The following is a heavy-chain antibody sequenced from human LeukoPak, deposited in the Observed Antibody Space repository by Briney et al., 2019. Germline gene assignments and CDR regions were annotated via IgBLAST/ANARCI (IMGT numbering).Heavy chain of an antibody. V-gene: IGHV3-23*01. CDR3: ASHPNY. Sequence: GGSLRLSCTASGFTVSSDSMIWVRHAPGKGLEWVSAISTSGGSMYYADSVKGRFTISRDNSKNTLYLQMNSLRAEDTAVYFCASHPNYWGQGTLVTVSS. J-gene: IGHJ4*02. CDR1: GFTVSSDS. CDR2: ISTSGGSM.